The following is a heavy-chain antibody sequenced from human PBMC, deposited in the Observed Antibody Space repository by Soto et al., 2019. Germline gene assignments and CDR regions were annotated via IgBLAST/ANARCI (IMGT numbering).Heavy chain of an antibody. Sequence: GASVKVSCKASGGTFSSYAISWVRQAPGQGLEWMGGIIPIFGTANYAQKFQGRVTITADESTSTAYMELSSLRSEDTAVYYCARGRYDILTGYYSHWGQGTLVTVSS. J-gene: IGHJ4*02. V-gene: IGHV1-69*13. CDR3: ARGRYDILTGYYSH. CDR2: IIPIFGTA. CDR1: GGTFSSYA. D-gene: IGHD3-9*01.